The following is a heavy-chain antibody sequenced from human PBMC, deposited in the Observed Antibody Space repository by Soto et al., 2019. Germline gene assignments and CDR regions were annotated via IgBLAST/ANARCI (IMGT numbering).Heavy chain of an antibody. CDR3: ARQPQDCTGGSCRPNYYYYMDV. J-gene: IGHJ6*03. D-gene: IGHD2-15*01. Sequence: QLQLQESGPGLVKPSETLSLTCTVSGGSISSTSYYWGWIRQPPGKGLEWMGSIYYSGSTYYNPSLKSRVTISVDTSKNQFSLMLSSVTAADTAVYYCARQPQDCTGGSCRPNYYYYMDVWGQGTTVTVSS. CDR1: GGSISSTSYY. V-gene: IGHV4-39*01. CDR2: IYYSGST.